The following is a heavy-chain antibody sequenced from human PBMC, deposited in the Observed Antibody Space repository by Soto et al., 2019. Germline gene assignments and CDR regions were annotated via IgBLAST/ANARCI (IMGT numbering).Heavy chain of an antibody. CDR3: ARGAATIFGVVSRNYFDY. J-gene: IGHJ4*02. Sequence: QVQLVQSGAEVKKPGASVKVSCKASGYTFTSYAMHWVRQAPGQRLEWMGWSNAGNGNTKYSQEFQGRVTITRDTSASTAYMELSSQRSEDTAVYYCARGAATIFGVVSRNYFDYWGQGTPVTVSS. CDR2: SNAGNGNT. V-gene: IGHV1-3*02. CDR1: GYTFTSYA. D-gene: IGHD3-3*01.